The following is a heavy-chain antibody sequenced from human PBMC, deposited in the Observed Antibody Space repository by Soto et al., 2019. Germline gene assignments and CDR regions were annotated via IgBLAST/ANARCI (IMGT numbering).Heavy chain of an antibody. CDR3: ASGIQLWLRRINNGYSV. D-gene: IGHD5-18*01. V-gene: IGHV1-69*12. CDR1: GGTFSTYA. CDR2: IIPMFGTA. Sequence: QVPLVQSGAEVKKPESSVKVSCKAPGGTFSTYAISWVRQAPGQGLEWMGGIIPMFGTANYAQRFQDRVTITADESTNTVYMELGSLRSEDTAVYFCASGIQLWLRRINNGYSVWGQGTLVTVSS. J-gene: IGHJ4*02.